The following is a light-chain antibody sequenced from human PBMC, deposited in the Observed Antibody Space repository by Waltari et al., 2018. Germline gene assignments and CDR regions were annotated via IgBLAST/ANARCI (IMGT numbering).Light chain of an antibody. CDR3: QQSYTTPLLS. V-gene: IGKV1-39*01. CDR1: QSIDTY. CDR2: AAS. Sequence: DIQMTQSPSSLSAAVGDRVTISCRTSQSIDTYLTWYQHRPGKAPNLLIYAASNLQSGVPSRFSCSGSGTDFTLTISSLQPEDFGTYYCQQSYTTPLLSFGGGTKVEIK. J-gene: IGKJ4*01.